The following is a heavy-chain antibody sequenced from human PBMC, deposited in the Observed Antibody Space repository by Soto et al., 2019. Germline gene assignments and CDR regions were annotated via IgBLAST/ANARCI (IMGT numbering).Heavy chain of an antibody. V-gene: IGHV3-23*01. J-gene: IGHJ4*02. D-gene: IGHD3-10*01. CDR2: MSGSGGST. CDR3: YCARDRGGGPAD. Sequence: GGALRLSCAASGFTFSSDAMSWVRQAPGKGLEWVSAMSGSGGSTYYADSVKGRFTISRDNSKNTLYLQMNSLRAEDTAVYYCYCARDRGGGPADWGQGTLVTVSS. CDR1: GFTFSSDA.